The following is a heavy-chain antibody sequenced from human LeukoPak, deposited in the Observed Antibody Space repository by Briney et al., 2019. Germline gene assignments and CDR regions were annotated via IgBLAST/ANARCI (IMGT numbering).Heavy chain of an antibody. Sequence: SVKVSCKASGGAFSSYAISWVRQAPGQGLEWMGGIIPIFGTANYAQKFQGRVTITADESTSTAYMELSSLRSEDTAVYYCARALRAMIVEPGYWGQGTLVTVSS. D-gene: IGHD3-22*01. J-gene: IGHJ4*02. CDR1: GGAFSSYA. CDR2: IIPIFGTA. V-gene: IGHV1-69*13. CDR3: ARALRAMIVEPGY.